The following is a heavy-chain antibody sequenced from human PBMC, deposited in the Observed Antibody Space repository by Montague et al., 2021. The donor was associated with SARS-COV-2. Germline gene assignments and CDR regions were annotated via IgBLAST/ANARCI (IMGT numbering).Heavy chain of an antibody. CDR3: ARVRYYGSGTSLGMDV. D-gene: IGHD3-10*01. J-gene: IGHJ6*02. Sequence: SETLFLTCAVYGGSFSGYYWSWIRQPPGKGLEWIGEISHSGSTNYNPSLKSRVTISVDTSKNQFSLKLSSVTAADTVVYYCARVRYYGSGTSLGMDVWGQGTTVTVSS. CDR1: GGSFSGYY. CDR2: ISHSGST. V-gene: IGHV4-34*01.